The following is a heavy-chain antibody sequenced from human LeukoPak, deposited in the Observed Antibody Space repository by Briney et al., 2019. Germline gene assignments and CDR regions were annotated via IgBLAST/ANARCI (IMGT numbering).Heavy chain of an antibody. D-gene: IGHD3-10*01. J-gene: IGHJ4*02. CDR3: AGASGGERY. CDR1: GFTFSSYW. CDR2: IKQDGSEK. Sequence: GGSLRLSCAASGFTFSSYWMSWVRQAPGKGLEWVANIKQDGSEKYYVDFVKGRFTVSRDNAKNSLYLQMNSLRAEDTAVYYCAGASGGERYWGQGTLVTVSS. V-gene: IGHV3-7*04.